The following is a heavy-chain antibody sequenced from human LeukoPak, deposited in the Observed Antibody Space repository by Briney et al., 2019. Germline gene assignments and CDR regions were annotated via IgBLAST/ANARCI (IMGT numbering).Heavy chain of an antibody. J-gene: IGHJ4*02. V-gene: IGHV4-39*01. D-gene: IGHD6-19*01. CDR1: GGSISSSSYY. CDR2: IYCSGST. Sequence: SETLSLTCTVSGGSISSSSYYWGWIRQPPGKGLEWIGSIYCSGSTYYNPSLKGRVTISVDTSKNQFSLKLRSVIAADTAVYYCARLAVAATAVDYWGEGTLVTVSS. CDR3: ARLAVAATAVDY.